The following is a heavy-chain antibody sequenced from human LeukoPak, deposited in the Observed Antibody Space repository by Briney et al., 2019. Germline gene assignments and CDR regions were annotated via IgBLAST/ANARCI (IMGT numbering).Heavy chain of an antibody. CDR1: GFTFSSYA. Sequence: QPGGSLRLSCAASGFTFSSYAMSWVRQAPGKGLEWVPGTSGSGDSTYYADSVKGRFTISRDNSKSALYLQMNSLRAEDTAVYYCAKDVGTVYFYYMDVWGKGTTVTVSS. CDR3: AKDVGTVYFYYMDV. V-gene: IGHV3-23*01. CDR2: TSGSGDST. D-gene: IGHD2-8*02. J-gene: IGHJ6*03.